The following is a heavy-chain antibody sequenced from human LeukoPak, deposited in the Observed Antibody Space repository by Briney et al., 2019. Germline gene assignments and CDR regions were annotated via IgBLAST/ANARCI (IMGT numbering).Heavy chain of an antibody. V-gene: IGHV3-30-3*01. CDR2: ISYDGSNK. Sequence: TGGSLRLSCAASGFTFSSYAMHWVRQAPGKGLEWVAVISYDGSNKYYADSVKGRFTISRDNSKNTLYLQMNSLRAEDTAVYYCARNQDGYNYFADAFDIWGQGTMVTVSS. J-gene: IGHJ3*02. D-gene: IGHD5-24*01. CDR3: ARNQDGYNYFADAFDI. CDR1: GFTFSSYA.